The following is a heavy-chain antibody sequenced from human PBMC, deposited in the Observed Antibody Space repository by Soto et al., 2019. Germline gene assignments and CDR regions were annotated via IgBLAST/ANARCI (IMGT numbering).Heavy chain of an antibody. D-gene: IGHD2-15*01. CDR2: ISYDGARK. J-gene: IGHJ6*02. CDR3: SRGDREDTAVVIGARPGEYGMDV. Sequence: SLRLSCAASGFTFSIYAMHWVRQAPGKGLEWVAVISYDGARKAYANSVKGRFSISRDTSKNTLYLEMNSLRVEDTAAYYCSRGDREDTAVVIGARPGEYGMDVWGQGTTVTVSS. V-gene: IGHV3-30-3*01. CDR1: GFTFSIYA.